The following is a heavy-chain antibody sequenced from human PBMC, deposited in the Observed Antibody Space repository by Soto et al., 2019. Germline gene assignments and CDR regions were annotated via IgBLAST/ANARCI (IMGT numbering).Heavy chain of an antibody. V-gene: IGHV1-18*01. Sequence: ASVKVSCKASGYTFTSCGISWVRQAPGQGLEWMGWISAYNGNTNYAQKLQGRVTMTTGTSTSTAYMELRSLRSDDTAVYYCARDRGSSSSGWFDPWGQGTLVTVSS. D-gene: IGHD6-6*01. CDR1: GYTFTSCG. CDR2: ISAYNGNT. CDR3: ARDRGSSSSGWFDP. J-gene: IGHJ5*02.